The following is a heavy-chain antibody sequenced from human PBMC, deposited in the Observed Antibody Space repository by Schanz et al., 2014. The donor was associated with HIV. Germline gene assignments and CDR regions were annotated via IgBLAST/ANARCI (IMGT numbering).Heavy chain of an antibody. CDR1: GDTFSSYS. CDR2: IIPIFDTT. J-gene: IGHJ4*02. CDR3: ARDSPVAAGTLDH. D-gene: IGHD6-13*01. V-gene: IGHV1-69*06. Sequence: QVQLVQSGAEVKKPGSSVKVSCKASGDTFSSYSISWVRQAPGQGLEWVGGIIPIFDTTKYAQKFQGRVTITADKSTSTAYMELSSLRSEDTAVYFCARDSPVAAGTLDHWGQGILVTVSS.